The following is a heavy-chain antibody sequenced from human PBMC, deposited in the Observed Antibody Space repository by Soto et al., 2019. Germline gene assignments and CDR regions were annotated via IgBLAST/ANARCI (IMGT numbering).Heavy chain of an antibody. CDR1: GGSISSRSYY. CDR2: IYYSGST. J-gene: IGHJ5*02. Sequence: SETLSLTCTVAGGSISSRSYYWVWIRQPPGKGLEWIGTIYYSGSTYYNPSLKSRVTISVDTSKNQFSLKLSSVTAADTAVYYCARQNYDILTGYYGWFDPWGQGTLVTVSS. CDR3: ARQNYDILTGYYGWFDP. D-gene: IGHD3-9*01. V-gene: IGHV4-39*01.